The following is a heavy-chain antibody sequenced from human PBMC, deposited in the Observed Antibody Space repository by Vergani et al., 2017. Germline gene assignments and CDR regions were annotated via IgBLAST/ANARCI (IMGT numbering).Heavy chain of an antibody. V-gene: IGHV3-33*08. CDR1: GFTFSSYG. CDR2: IWYDGSNK. J-gene: IGHJ4*02. D-gene: IGHD6-25*01. Sequence: QVQLVESGGGVVQPVRSLRLSCAASGFTFSSYGMHWVRQAPGKGLEWVAVIWYDGSNKYYADSVKGRFTISRDTYKNTLYLQMNSLRAEDTAVYYCARDSAAETGYYFDYWGQGTLVTVSS. CDR3: ARDSAAETGYYFDY.